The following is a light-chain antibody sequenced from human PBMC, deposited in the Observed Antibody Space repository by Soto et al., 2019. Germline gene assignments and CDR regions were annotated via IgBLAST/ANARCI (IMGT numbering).Light chain of an antibody. J-gene: IGKJ5*01. CDR1: QNVHNNY. V-gene: IGKV3-20*01. CDR2: AAS. Sequence: EIVLTQSPGTLSLSPGERATLSFRASQNVHNNYLAWYQQKPGQAPRLLIYAASSRATGIPDRFSGSGSGTDFTLTISRLEPEDSAVYYCQQYGSSRPITFGQGTRLEIK. CDR3: QQYGSSRPIT.